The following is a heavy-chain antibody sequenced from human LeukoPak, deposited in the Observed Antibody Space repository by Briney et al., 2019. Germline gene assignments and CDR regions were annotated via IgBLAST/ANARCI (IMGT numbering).Heavy chain of an antibody. CDR2: IGGSGHPI. V-gene: IGHV3-48*02. CDR3: ARDKDFAFDF. Sequence: PGGSLRLSCTASGFSFSDYSLNWVRLAPGKGLEWISYIGGSGHPIGYANSVKGRFTISRDNARNSLVLQMNSLRDEDTAIYYCARDKDFAFDFWGQGTLVTVP. J-gene: IGHJ4*02. CDR1: GFSFSDYS.